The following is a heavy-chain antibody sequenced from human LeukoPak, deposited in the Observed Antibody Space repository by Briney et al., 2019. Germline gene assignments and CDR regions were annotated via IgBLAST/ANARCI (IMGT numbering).Heavy chain of an antibody. V-gene: IGHV3-30*18. CDR1: GFTFSSYG. CDR3: AEAKTNWEVDY. Sequence: GRSLRLSCAASGFTFSSYGMHWVRQAPGKGLEWVAVISYDGSNKYYADSVKGRFTISRDNSKNTLYLQMNSLRAEDTAVYYCAEAKTNWEVDYWGQGTLVTVSS. D-gene: IGHD7-27*01. J-gene: IGHJ4*02. CDR2: ISYDGSNK.